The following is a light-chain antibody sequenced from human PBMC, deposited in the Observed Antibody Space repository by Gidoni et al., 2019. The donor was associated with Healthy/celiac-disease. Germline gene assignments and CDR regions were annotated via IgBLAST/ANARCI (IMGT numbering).Light chain of an antibody. CDR2: WAS. CDR3: QQYYSTPFT. Sequence: DIVMTQSPDALAVSLGERATINCKSSQSVLYSSNNKNYLAWYQQKPGQPPTLLIYWASTRESGVPDRFSGSGSGTDFTLPISSLQAEAVAVYYCQQYYSTPFTFXPXTKVDIK. V-gene: IGKV4-1*01. J-gene: IGKJ3*01. CDR1: QSVLYSSNNKNY.